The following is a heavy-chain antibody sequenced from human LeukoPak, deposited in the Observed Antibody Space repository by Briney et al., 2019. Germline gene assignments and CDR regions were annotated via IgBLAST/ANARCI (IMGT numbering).Heavy chain of an antibody. CDR2: INPNSGDT. V-gene: IGHV1-2*04. D-gene: IGHD3-10*01. Sequence: ASVKVSCKASGYAFTDYYMHWVRQAPGQGLEWMGWINPNSGDTNYAQKFQGSVTMTRDTSISTAYMEMSRLGSDDTAVYYCARLSGSGTWDGNEVDYWGQGTLVTVSS. CDR1: GYAFTDYY. CDR3: ARLSGSGTWDGNEVDY. J-gene: IGHJ4*02.